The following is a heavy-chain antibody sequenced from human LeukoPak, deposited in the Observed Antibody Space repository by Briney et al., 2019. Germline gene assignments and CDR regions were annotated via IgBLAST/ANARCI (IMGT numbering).Heavy chain of an antibody. V-gene: IGHV3-23*01. CDR1: GFTFSSYA. CDR2: ISGSHGTT. J-gene: IGHJ4*02. Sequence: GGSLRLSCAASGFTFSSYAMSWVRQAPGKGLEWVSSISGSHGTTNYADSVKGRFTISRDNSKNTLYLQMNSLSAEDTAIYYCAKDRPYSYGRGSYYFDYWGQGTLVTVSS. D-gene: IGHD5-18*01. CDR3: AKDRPYSYGRGSYYFDY.